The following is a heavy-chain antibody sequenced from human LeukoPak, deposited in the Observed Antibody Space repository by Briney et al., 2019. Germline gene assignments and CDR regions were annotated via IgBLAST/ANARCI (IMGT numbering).Heavy chain of an antibody. CDR2: IYYSGST. J-gene: IGHJ4*02. CDR1: GGSISSYY. D-gene: IGHD1-26*01. Sequence: SETLSLTCTVSGGSISSYYWSWIRQPPGKGLEWIGYIYYSGSTNYNPSLKSRVTISVDTSKNQFSLKLSSATAADTAVYYCARGTGSYFDYFDYWGQGTLVTVSS. V-gene: IGHV4-59*01. CDR3: ARGTGSYFDYFDY.